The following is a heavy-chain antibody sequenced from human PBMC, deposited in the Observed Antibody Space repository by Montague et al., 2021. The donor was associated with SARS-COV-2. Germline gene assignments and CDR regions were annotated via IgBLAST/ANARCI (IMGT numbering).Heavy chain of an antibody. CDR2: IYYSGST. CDR1: GGSVSSGSYY. Sequence: SETLSLTCIVSGGSVSSGSYYWSWIRQPPGKGLEWIGYIYYSGSTNYNLSLKSRVTISVDTSKTQFSLKLSSVTAADTAVYYCARDPWRITIFGVVTRYGVEVGGQGTRGTVSS. V-gene: IGHV4-61*01. D-gene: IGHD3-3*01. J-gene: IGHJ6*02. CDR3: ARDPWRITIFGVVTRYGVEV.